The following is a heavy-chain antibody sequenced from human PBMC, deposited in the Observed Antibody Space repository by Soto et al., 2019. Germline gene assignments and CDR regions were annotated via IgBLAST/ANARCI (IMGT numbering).Heavy chain of an antibody. J-gene: IGHJ6*02. CDR3: ERWRVRYGSDYGMDV. CDR1: GFDFSSYG. D-gene: IGHD3-10*01. CDR2: LGFDGGGR. V-gene: IGHV3-33*01. Sequence: PGGSLRLSCAAFGFDFSSYGMHWVRQTPGKGLEWVAVLGFDGGGRYYADSVKGRVTITRDTSASTAYMELSSLRSEDTAVYYCERWRVRYGSDYGMDVWGQGTTVTVYS.